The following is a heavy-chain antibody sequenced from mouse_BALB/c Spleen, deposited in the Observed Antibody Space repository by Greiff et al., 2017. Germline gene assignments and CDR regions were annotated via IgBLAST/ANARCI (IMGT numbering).Heavy chain of an antibody. CDR1: GFSLTSYG. Sequence: VQVVESGPGLVAPSQSLSITCTVSGFSLTSYGVHWVRQPPGKGLEWLGVIWAGGSTNYNSALMSRLSISKDNSKSQVFLKMNSLQTDDTAMYYCARDQGYYGSSYWFAYWGQGTLVTVSA. CDR2: IWAGGST. D-gene: IGHD1-1*01. J-gene: IGHJ3*01. V-gene: IGHV2-9*02. CDR3: ARDQGYYGSSYWFAY.